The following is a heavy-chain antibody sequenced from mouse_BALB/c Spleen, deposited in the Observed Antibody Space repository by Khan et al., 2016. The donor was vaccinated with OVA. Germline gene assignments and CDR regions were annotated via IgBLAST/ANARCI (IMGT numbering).Heavy chain of an antibody. V-gene: IGHV9-3*02. CDR1: GFPFTNYG. J-gene: IGHJ2*01. CDR2: INTNTGEP. CDR3: ARKGFYNGIGYPLDY. D-gene: IGHD1-2*01. Sequence: QIQLVQSGPELKKPGETVKISCKASGFPFTNYGMNWVKQAPGKGLTWMGWINTNTGEPTYAEEFKGRFAFSLETSASTAYLQINNLKKEDTATYFCARKGFYNGIGYPLDYWGQGTTLTVSS.